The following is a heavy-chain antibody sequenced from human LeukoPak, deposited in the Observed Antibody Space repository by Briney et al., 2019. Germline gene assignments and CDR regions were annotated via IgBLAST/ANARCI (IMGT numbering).Heavy chain of an antibody. CDR2: VNTSGRT. J-gene: IGHJ6*03. D-gene: IGHD2/OR15-2a*01. V-gene: IGHV4-61*02. CDR1: GGSLRSGSYY. Sequence: SGTLCLTCTVSGGSLRSGSYYWGCIRPPAGKGLQWIGRVNTSGRTKYNPSRTARATLSADTSDNQFSLNLTSVTAADTAVYDCARGLFGYGPQYCYYLDVWGKGTTVTVSS. CDR3: ARGLFGYGPQYCYYLDV.